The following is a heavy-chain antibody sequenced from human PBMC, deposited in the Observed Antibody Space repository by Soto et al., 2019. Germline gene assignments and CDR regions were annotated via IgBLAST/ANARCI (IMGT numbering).Heavy chain of an antibody. CDR3: ARDNPSYYDIFGCAFVY. V-gene: IGHV4-31*03. D-gene: IGHD3-9*01. J-gene: IGHJ4*02. Sequence: QVQLQESGPGLVKPSQTLSLTCTVSGGSISSGGYYWSWIRQHPGKGLEWIGYIYYSGSTYYNPSLDDRVTVSVDASKNQFSLKLSSVTAADTAVYYCARDNPSYYDIFGCAFVYWGQGTLVTVSS. CDR2: IYYSGST. CDR1: GGSISSGGYY.